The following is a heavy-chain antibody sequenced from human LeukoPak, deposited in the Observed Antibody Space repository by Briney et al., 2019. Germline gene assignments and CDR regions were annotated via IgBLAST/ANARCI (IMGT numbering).Heavy chain of an antibody. D-gene: IGHD2-21*02. Sequence: GGSLRLSCAASGFTFSDHYMSWIRQAPGKGLEWVSYISSSGSTIYYADSVKGRFTISRDNAKNSLYLQMNSLRAEDTAVYYCASSFRLAYCGGDCYPGRYYFDYWGQGTLVTVSS. J-gene: IGHJ4*02. V-gene: IGHV3-11*01. CDR1: GFTFSDHY. CDR2: ISSSGSTI. CDR3: ASSFRLAYCGGDCYPGRYYFDY.